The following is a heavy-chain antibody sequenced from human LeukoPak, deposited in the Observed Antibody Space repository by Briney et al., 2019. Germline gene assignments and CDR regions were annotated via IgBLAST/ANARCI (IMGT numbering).Heavy chain of an antibody. Sequence: PGGSLRLSCAASGFTFSSYSMNWVRQAPGKGLEWVSYISSSSSTIYYADSVKGRFTISRDNAKNSLYLQMNSLRAEDTAVYYCARDSVVVPASYYYYGMDVWGQGTTVTVSS. CDR1: GFTFSSYS. J-gene: IGHJ6*02. CDR2: ISSSSSTI. CDR3: ARDSVVVPASYYYYGMDV. V-gene: IGHV3-48*01. D-gene: IGHD2-2*01.